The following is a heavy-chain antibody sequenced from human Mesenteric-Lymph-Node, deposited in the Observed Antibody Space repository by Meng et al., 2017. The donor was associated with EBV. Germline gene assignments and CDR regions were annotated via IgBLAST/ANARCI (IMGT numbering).Heavy chain of an antibody. Sequence: QLQRSGHGLLKPSGTLSLPCVVSGDSLPSTNWWSWVRQPPGKGLEWIGEIFHSGITNYNPSLKSRITLSVDKSKNLFSLNLSSVTAADTAVYFCARRREYSSGWPIDYWGQGTLVTVSS. V-gene: IGHV4-4*02. D-gene: IGHD6-19*01. CDR2: IFHSGIT. CDR3: ARRREYSSGWPIDY. CDR1: GDSLPSTNW. J-gene: IGHJ4*02.